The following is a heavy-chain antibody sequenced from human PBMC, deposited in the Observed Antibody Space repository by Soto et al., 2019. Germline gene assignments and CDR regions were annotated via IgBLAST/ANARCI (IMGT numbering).Heavy chain of an antibody. Sequence: ASVKVSCKASGYTFTSFAIHWVRQAPGQRPEWMGWINADTGNTKYLQRVQVRVTFARDTSANTAYMQPSSVRSEDTAVYFCAREVLSGCDLGYCGEGTLV. CDR2: INADTGNT. CDR1: GYTFTSFA. V-gene: IGHV1-3*01. J-gene: IGHJ4*02. D-gene: IGHD5-12*01. CDR3: AREVLSGCDLGY.